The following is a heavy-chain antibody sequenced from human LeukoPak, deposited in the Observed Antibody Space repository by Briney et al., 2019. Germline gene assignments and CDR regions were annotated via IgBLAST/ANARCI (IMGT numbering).Heavy chain of an antibody. CDR3: ARDPYGGNWGGFFDY. V-gene: IGHV1-2*02. CDR2: INPNSGGT. D-gene: IGHD4-23*01. CDR1: GYTFTGYY. Sequence: ASVKVSCKASGYTFTGYYMHWVRQAPGQGLERMGWINPNSGGTNYAQKFQGRVTMTRDTSISTAYMDLSRLTSDDTAVYYCARDPYGGNWGGFFDYWGQGTLVTVSS. J-gene: IGHJ4*02.